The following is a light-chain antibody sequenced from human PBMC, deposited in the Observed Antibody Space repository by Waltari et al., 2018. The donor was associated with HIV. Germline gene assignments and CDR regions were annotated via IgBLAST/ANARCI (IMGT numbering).Light chain of an antibody. CDR3: QSYDSSLSGSGV. J-gene: IGLJ3*02. V-gene: IGLV1-40*01. CDR2: GNN. Sequence: QSVLTQPPSVSGAPGQRVSISCTGSSSDIGAGYDVHWYQQVPGTAPKLLIYGNNNRPSGVPDRFSGSKSGTSASLAITGLRTEDEAHYYCQSYDSSLSGSGVFGGGTKLTVL. CDR1: SSDIGAGYD.